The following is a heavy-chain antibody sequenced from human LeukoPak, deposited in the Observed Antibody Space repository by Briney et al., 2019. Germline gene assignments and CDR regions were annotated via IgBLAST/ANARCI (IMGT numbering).Heavy chain of an antibody. CDR2: VSGSGDGSAGIT. V-gene: IGHV3-23*01. J-gene: IGHJ6*02. CDR3: AREYCSGGSCYSRGVDYYYYGMDV. Sequence: SGGSLRLSCAASGFTFSTYAMSWVRQAPGKGLEWVSAVSGSGDGSAGITYYADSVKGRFTISRDNAKNSLYLQMNSLRAEDTAVYYCAREYCSGGSCYSRGVDYYYYGMDVWGQGTTVTVSS. D-gene: IGHD2-15*01. CDR1: GFTFSTYA.